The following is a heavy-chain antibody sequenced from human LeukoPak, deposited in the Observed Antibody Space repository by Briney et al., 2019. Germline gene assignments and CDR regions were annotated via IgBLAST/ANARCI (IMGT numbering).Heavy chain of an antibody. V-gene: IGHV3-23*01. D-gene: IGHD1-26*01. J-gene: IGHJ4*02. Sequence: GGSLRLSCAASGFTFSSYAMSWVRQAPGKRLEWVSAISGSGGSTYYADSVKGRFTISRDNSKNTLYLQMNSLRAEDTAVYYCAKGVKYSGSYFTYFDYWGQGTLVTVSS. CDR1: GFTFSSYA. CDR2: ISGSGGST. CDR3: AKGVKYSGSYFTYFDY.